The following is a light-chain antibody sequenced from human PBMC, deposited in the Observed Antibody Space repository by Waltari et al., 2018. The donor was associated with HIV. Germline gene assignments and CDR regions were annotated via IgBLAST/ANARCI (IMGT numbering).Light chain of an antibody. Sequence: QSLLTQPPSASGAPGQRVTISCSGSSSNIGTNYVYWYQQLPGRAPKFLTYRDDQRPSGVPDRFSGSKSGTSASLAISGLRSDDEADYYCAAWDGSLSAVVFGGGTKLTVL. CDR3: AAWDGSLSAVV. J-gene: IGLJ3*02. CDR2: RDD. V-gene: IGLV1-47*01. CDR1: SSNIGTNY.